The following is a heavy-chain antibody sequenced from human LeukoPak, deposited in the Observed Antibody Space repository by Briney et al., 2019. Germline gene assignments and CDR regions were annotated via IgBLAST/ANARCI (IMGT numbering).Heavy chain of an antibody. V-gene: IGHV3-30*19. CDR1: GFTFSSYG. CDR3: ARDGYDLNTPMVSTIFDY. J-gene: IGHJ4*02. CDR2: ISYDGSNK. Sequence: AGGSLRLSCAASGFTFSSYGMHWVRQAPGKGLEGVAVISYDGSNKYYADSVRGRFTISRDNSKNTLYLQMNSLRAEDTAVFYCARDGYDLNTPMVSTIFDYWGQGTLVTVSS. D-gene: IGHD5-18*01.